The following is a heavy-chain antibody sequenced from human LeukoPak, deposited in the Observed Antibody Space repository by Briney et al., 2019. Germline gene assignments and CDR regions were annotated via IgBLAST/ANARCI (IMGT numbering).Heavy chain of an antibody. J-gene: IGHJ4*02. CDR1: GFTFSSYS. V-gene: IGHV3-48*02. CDR3: ARRDYGSGSFFGIDY. Sequence: PGGSLRLSCAASGFTFSSYSMNWVRQAPGKGLEWVSYISSSSSTIYYAGSVKGRFTISRDNAKNSLYLQMNSLRDEDTAVYYCARRDYGSGSFFGIDYWGQGTLVTVSS. D-gene: IGHD3-10*01. CDR2: ISSSSSTI.